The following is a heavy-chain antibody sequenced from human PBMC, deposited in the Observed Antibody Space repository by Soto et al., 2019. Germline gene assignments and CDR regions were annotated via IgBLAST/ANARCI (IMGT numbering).Heavy chain of an antibody. D-gene: IGHD6-13*01. CDR1: GGSISSYY. V-gene: IGHV4-59*01. Sequence: QVQLQESGPGLVKPSETLSLTCTVSGGSISSYYWSWIRQPPGKGLEWIEYIYYSGSTNYNPSLKSRVTISVDTSKNQFSLKLSSVTAADTAVYYCARTRRDYSSSWHCDYWGQGTLVTVSS. J-gene: IGHJ4*02. CDR2: IYYSGST. CDR3: ARTRRDYSSSWHCDY.